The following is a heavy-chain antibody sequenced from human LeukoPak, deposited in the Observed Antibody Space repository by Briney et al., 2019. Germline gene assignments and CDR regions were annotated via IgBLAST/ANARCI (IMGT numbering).Heavy chain of an antibody. CDR2: IYSGGST. Sequence: PGGSLRLSCAASGFTFSSYGMHWVRQAPGKGLEWVSIIYSGGSTYYADSVKGRFTISRDNSKNTLYLQMNSLRAEDTAVYYCARDQGDYVSWGQGTLVTVSS. D-gene: IGHD4-17*01. V-gene: IGHV3-66*01. CDR1: GFTFSSYG. CDR3: ARDQGDYVS. J-gene: IGHJ5*02.